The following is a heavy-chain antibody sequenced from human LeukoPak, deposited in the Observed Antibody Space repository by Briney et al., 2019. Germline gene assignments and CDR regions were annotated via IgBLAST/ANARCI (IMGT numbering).Heavy chain of an antibody. CDR1: GYTFTSYG. D-gene: IGHD5-24*01. CDR3: ARDSEQRWLQFLGAFDI. CDR2: ISAYNGNT. J-gene: IGHJ3*02. Sequence: ASVKVSCKASGYTFTSYGISWVRQAPGQGLEWMGWISAYNGNTNYAQKLQGRVTMTTDTSTSTAYMELSGLRSEDTAVYYCARDSEQRWLQFLGAFDIWGQGTMVTVSS. V-gene: IGHV1-18*01.